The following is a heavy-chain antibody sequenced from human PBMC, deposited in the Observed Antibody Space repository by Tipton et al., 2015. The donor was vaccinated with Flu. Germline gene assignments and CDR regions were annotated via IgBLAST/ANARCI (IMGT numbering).Heavy chain of an antibody. D-gene: IGHD1-14*01. CDR3: ARDSSGGGWFDP. CDR2: IYYSGST. V-gene: IGHV4-39*02. CDR1: GGSISSSSYY. J-gene: IGHJ5*02. Sequence: TLSLTCTVSGGSISSSSYYWGWIHQPPGKGLEWIGSIYYSGSTYYNPSLKSRVTISVDTSKNQFSLKLSSVTAADTAVYYCARDSSGGGWFDPWGQGTLVTVSS.